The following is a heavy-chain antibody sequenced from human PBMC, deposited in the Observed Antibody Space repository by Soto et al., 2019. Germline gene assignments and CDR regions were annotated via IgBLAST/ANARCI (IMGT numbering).Heavy chain of an antibody. CDR3: AILHPADYSSSPYPYYYYYYMDV. CDR1: GYTFTSYD. J-gene: IGHJ6*03. Sequence: ASVKVSRKASGYTFTSYDINWVRQATGQGLEWMGWMNPNSGNTGYAQKFQGRVTMTRNTSISTAYMELSSLRSEDTAVYYCAILHPADYSSSPYPYYYYYYMDVWGKGTTVTVSS. CDR2: MNPNSGNT. V-gene: IGHV1-8*01. D-gene: IGHD6-6*01.